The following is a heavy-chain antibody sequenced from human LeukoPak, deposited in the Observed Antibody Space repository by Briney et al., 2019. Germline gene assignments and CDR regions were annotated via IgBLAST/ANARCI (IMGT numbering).Heavy chain of an antibody. CDR1: GGSISSSN. Sequence: ETLSLTCAVSGGSISSSNWWSWVRQAPGKGLEWVSNISDRGASTNYIDSAKGRFTISRDNSKNTLYLQMNSLRADDTAVYYCAKESDDHGDPVIDYWGQGTLVTVSS. J-gene: IGHJ4*02. V-gene: IGHV3-23*01. D-gene: IGHD4/OR15-4a*01. CDR2: ISDRGAST. CDR3: AKESDDHGDPVIDY.